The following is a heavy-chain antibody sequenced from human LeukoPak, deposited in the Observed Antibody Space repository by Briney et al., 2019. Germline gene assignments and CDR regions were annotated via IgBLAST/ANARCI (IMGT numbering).Heavy chain of an antibody. Sequence: GGSLRLSCAASGFTFSSYGMHWVRQAPGKGLEWVAVIWYDGSNKYYADSVKGRFTISRDNSKNTLYLQMNSLRAEDTAVYYCARARGMAKGLDYWGQGTLVTVSS. CDR3: ARARGMAKGLDY. J-gene: IGHJ4*02. V-gene: IGHV3-33*01. CDR2: IWYDGSNK. D-gene: IGHD3-16*01. CDR1: GFTFSSYG.